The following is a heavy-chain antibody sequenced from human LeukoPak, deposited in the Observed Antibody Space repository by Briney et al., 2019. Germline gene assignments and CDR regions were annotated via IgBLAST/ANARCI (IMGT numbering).Heavy chain of an antibody. J-gene: IGHJ4*02. V-gene: IGHV1-69*04. CDR1: GGTFSSYA. Sequence: GASVKVSCKASGGTFSSYAISWVRQAPGQGLEWMGRIIPILGIANYAQKFQGRVTITADKSTSTAYMELSSLRSEDTAVYYCARAAYSSSSWYDYWGQGTLVTVSS. CDR2: IIPILGIA. CDR3: ARAAYSSSSWYDY. D-gene: IGHD6-13*01.